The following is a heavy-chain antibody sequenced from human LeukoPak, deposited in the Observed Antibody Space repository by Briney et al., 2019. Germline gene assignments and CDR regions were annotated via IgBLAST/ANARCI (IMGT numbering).Heavy chain of an antibody. D-gene: IGHD3-3*01. J-gene: IGHJ6*03. CDR2: IYTSGST. CDR3: ASSYYDFWSGYXTDYXYXMXX. CDR1: GGSLSSYY. V-gene: IGHV4-4*07. Sequence: SKTLSLTCTVSGGSLSSYYWSWIRQPAGKGLEWIGRIYTSGSTNYNPSLKSRVTMSVDTSKNQFSLKLSSVTAADTAVYYCASSYYDFWSGYXTDYXYXMXXXGKGXTVT.